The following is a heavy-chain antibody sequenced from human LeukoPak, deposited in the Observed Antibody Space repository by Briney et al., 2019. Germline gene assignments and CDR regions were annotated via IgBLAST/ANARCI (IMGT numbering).Heavy chain of an antibody. CDR3: VTYYDGSGDY. Sequence: GGSLRLSCAASGFTFSNAWMSWVRQAPGKGLEWVGRIFSKAHGETTDYGAPVKGRFTISRDDSKNTVYLQVNSLKTEDTGMYYCVTYYDGSGDYLGRGTLVTVSS. CDR1: GFTFSNAW. J-gene: IGHJ4*02. V-gene: IGHV3-15*01. CDR2: IFSKAHGETT. D-gene: IGHD3-22*01.